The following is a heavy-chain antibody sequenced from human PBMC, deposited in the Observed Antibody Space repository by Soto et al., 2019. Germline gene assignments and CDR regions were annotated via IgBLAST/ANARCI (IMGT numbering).Heavy chain of an antibody. CDR3: ARVDPKGCISY. D-gene: IGHD3-3*02. CDR2: INHSGST. V-gene: IGHV4-34*01. J-gene: IGHJ4*02. Sequence: SETLSLTCAVYGGSFSGYYWSWIRQPPGKGLEWIGEINHSGSTNYNPSLKSRVTISADTSKNQFSLKLSSVTAADTAVYYCARVDPKGCISYWGQGTLVTVSS. CDR1: GGSFSGYY.